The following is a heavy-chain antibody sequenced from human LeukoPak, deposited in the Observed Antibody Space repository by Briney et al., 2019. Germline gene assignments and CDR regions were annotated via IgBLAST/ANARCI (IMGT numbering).Heavy chain of an antibody. CDR1: GGSISSGGYY. CDR2: IYYSGST. J-gene: IGHJ4*02. Sequence: SQTLSLTCTVSGGSISSGGYYWSWIRQHRGKGLEWIGYIYYSGSTYYNPSLKSRVTISVDTSKNQFSLKLSSVTAADTAVYYCARDLSYGDYVSYFDYWGQGTLVTVSS. CDR3: ARDLSYGDYVSYFDY. V-gene: IGHV4-31*03. D-gene: IGHD4-17*01.